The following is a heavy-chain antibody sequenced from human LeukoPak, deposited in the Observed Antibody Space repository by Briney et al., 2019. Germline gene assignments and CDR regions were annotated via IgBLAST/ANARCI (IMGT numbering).Heavy chain of an antibody. CDR3: TKGSASSWYLLSFWYFDL. Sequence: GGSLRLSCAASGITFSSYAMSWVRQAPGKGLEWVSTISGSGGTTYYTDSVKGRFTISRDNSKNTLYLQMNSLRAEDTAVYYCTKGSASSWYLLSFWYFDLWGRGTLVTVSS. J-gene: IGHJ2*01. CDR2: ISGSGGTT. D-gene: IGHD6-13*01. V-gene: IGHV3-23*01. CDR1: GITFSSYA.